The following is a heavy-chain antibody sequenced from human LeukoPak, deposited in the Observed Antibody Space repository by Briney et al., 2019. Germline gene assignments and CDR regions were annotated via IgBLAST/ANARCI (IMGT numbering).Heavy chain of an antibody. J-gene: IGHJ4*02. CDR2: ISSSSSYT. D-gene: IGHD2-15*01. Sequence: GGSLRLSCAASGFTFSDYYMTWIRQAPGTGLEWVSYISSSSSYTNYADSVKGRFTISRDNAKNSLFLQMNSLRAEDTAIYFCARDRCSGGTCYSYNYWGQGTLVTVSS. CDR1: GFTFSDYY. V-gene: IGHV3-11*05. CDR3: ARDRCSGGTCYSYNY.